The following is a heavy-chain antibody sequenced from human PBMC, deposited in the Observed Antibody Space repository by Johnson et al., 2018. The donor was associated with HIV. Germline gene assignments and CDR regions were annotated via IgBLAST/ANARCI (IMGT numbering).Heavy chain of an antibody. J-gene: IGHJ3*02. CDR2: ISYDGSNK. D-gene: IGHD6-19*01. CDR1: GFTFSSYA. V-gene: IGHV3-30*04. Sequence: QVQLVESGGGVVQPGRSLRLSCAASGFTFSSYAMHWVRQAPGKGLEWVAVISYDGSNKYYTDSVKGRFTISRDNSNNTLYLQMNSLRAEDTVVYYCARGRDGSSGGEGGAFDIWGQGTMVTVSS. CDR3: ARGRDGSSGGEGGAFDI.